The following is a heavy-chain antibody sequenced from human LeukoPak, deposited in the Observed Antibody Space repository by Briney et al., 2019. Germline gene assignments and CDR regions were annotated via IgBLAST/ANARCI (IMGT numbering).Heavy chain of an antibody. J-gene: IGHJ6*03. CDR3: ARDNALARGGTTRSFYYMDV. Sequence: GASVKVSCKASGYTFTSYYMHWVRQAPGQGLEWMGIINPSGGGTRYAQKFQGKVNMTGDTSTSTVYMELSSLRSEDTAVYYCARDNALARGGTTRSFYYMDVWGKGTTVTVSS. V-gene: IGHV1-46*01. CDR2: INPSGGGT. CDR1: GYTFTSYY. D-gene: IGHD1-26*01.